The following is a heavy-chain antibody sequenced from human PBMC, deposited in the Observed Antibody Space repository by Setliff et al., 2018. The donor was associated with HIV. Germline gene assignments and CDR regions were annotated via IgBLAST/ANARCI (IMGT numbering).Heavy chain of an antibody. D-gene: IGHD6-13*01. CDR2: MNPNSGNT. J-gene: IGHJ6*02. Sequence: SVKVSCKASGSTFSTYDINWVRQAPGQGPEWMGWMNPNSGNTGYAPKLQGRVTMTRNTSISTAYMELSSLRSDDTAVYYCASSWSRVPYYGMDVWGQGTTVTVSS. CDR3: ASSWSRVPYYGMDV. CDR1: GSTFSTYD. V-gene: IGHV1-8*01.